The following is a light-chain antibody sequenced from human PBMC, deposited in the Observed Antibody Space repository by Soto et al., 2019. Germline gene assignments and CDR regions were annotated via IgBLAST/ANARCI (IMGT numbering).Light chain of an antibody. CDR2: LTS. CDR1: QSLLHRDGHTY. CDR3: MQTLKFWT. V-gene: IGKV2-28*01. Sequence: DIVRTQSPLSLSVTPGEPASIACRSSQSLLHRDGHTYLDWYLQKPGQSPQLLIYLTSNRASGVPDRFSGSGSGTDFTLRISSVEAEDVGVYYCMQTLKFWTFGQGTKVDI. J-gene: IGKJ1*01.